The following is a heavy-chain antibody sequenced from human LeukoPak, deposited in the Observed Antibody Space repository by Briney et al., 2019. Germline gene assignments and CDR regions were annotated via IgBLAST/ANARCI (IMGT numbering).Heavy chain of an antibody. V-gene: IGHV4-59*01. CDR2: IYYSGST. CDR3: ARTGWSITMIVGNWFDP. D-gene: IGHD3-22*01. Sequence: SETLSLTCTVSGGSITSDYWSWIRQPPGKGLEWIGYIYYSGSTNYNPSLKSRVTISVDTSKNQFSLKLSSVTAADTAMYYCARTGWSITMIVGNWFDPWGQGTLVTVSX. J-gene: IGHJ5*02. CDR1: GGSITSDY.